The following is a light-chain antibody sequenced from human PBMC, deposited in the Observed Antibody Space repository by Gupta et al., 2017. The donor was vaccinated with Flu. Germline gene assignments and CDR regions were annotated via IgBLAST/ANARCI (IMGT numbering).Light chain of an antibody. Sequence: QSALTQPASVSGSPGQSIITSCTGTSSDVGDYNRVSWYQQHPGKAPKLIIYEVSNRPSGVSNRFSGSKSGNTASLTISGLQADDEADYYCSSYTRGTASVIAWVFGGGTKVTVL. CDR1: SSDVGDYNR. V-gene: IGLV2-14*01. CDR2: EVS. CDR3: SSYTRGTASVIAWV. J-gene: IGLJ2*01.